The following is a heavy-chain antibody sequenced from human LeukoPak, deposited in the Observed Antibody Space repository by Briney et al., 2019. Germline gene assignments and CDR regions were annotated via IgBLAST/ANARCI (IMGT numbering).Heavy chain of an antibody. V-gene: IGHV1-46*01. D-gene: IGHD3-3*01. CDR1: GYTFTSYY. CDR2: INPSGGST. Sequence: GASVKVSCKASGYTFTSYYMHWVRQAPGQGLEWMGIINPSGGSTSYAQKFQGRVTMTRDTSTSTVYMELSSLRSEDTAVYYCARDQPPPSLNRYYDFWSGYWGLPYYYGMDVWGQGTTVTVSS. CDR3: ARDQPPPSLNRYYDFWSGYWGLPYYYGMDV. J-gene: IGHJ6*02.